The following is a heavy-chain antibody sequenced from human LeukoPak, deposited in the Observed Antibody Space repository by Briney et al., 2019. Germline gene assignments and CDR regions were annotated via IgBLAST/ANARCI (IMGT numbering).Heavy chain of an antibody. J-gene: IGHJ4*02. D-gene: IGHD1-7*01. CDR2: IYNSGST. Sequence: SETLSLTCTVSGVSISIYDWSWVRQPPGKGLEWIGYIYNSGSTIYNPSLKSRATISADTSKNQFSLQLSSVTAADTAVYYCVRDRELNYWGQGTLVTVSS. CDR1: GVSISIYD. V-gene: IGHV4-59*01. CDR3: VRDRELNY.